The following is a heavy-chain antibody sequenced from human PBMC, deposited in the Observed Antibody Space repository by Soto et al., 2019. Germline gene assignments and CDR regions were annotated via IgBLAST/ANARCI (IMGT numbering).Heavy chain of an antibody. CDR3: AKDHPVYGDYNFGDS. Sequence: LRLSCAASGFTFSSYGMHWVRQAPGKGLEWVAVISYDGSNKYYADSVKGRFTISRDNSKNTLYLQMNSLRAEDTAVYYCAKDHPVYGDYNFGDSWGQGTLVTVSS. CDR2: ISYDGSNK. CDR1: GFTFSSYG. V-gene: IGHV3-30*18. J-gene: IGHJ5*02. D-gene: IGHD4-17*01.